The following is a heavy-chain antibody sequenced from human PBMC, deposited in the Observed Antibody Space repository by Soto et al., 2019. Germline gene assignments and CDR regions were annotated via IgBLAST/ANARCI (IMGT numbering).Heavy chain of an antibody. CDR3: AKGFATALVPPEFDY. CDR2: ISYDGNHK. D-gene: IGHD5-18*01. J-gene: IGHJ4*02. CDR1: GFSFSLSA. V-gene: IGHV3-30*18. Sequence: QVQLVESGGGVVQPGKSLRLSCAASGFSFSLSAMHWVRQAPGKGPEWVAVISYDGNHKWSADSVKGRFTISRDNFRNMIYLQMNSLTTEDTAMYYCAKGFATALVPPEFDYWGRGTLVTVSS.